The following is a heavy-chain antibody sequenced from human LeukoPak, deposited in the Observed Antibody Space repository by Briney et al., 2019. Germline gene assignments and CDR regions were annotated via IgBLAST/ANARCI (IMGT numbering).Heavy chain of an antibody. D-gene: IGHD2-21*02. CDR1: GGSISSGSYY. Sequence: SETLSLTCTVSGGSISSGSYYWSWIRQPAGKGLEWIGRIYTSGSTNYNPSLKSRVTISVDTSKNQFSLKLSSVTAAGTAVYYCARVQYCGGDCYSGNFDYWGQGTLVTVSS. J-gene: IGHJ4*01. CDR2: IYTSGST. CDR3: ARVQYCGGDCYSGNFDY. V-gene: IGHV4-61*02.